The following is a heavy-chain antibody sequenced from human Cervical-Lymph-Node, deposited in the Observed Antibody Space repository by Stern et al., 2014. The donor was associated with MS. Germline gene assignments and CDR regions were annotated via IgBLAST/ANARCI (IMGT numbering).Heavy chain of an antibody. D-gene: IGHD3-3*01. CDR1: GGTFSNSA. J-gene: IGHJ6*02. CDR2: IIPIFGTA. V-gene: IGHV1-69*01. CDR3: ARSAGYYSAMDV. Sequence: VQLVQSGAEVMKPGSSVQVSCKTSGGTFSNSAFSWIRQAPGQGLEWMGGIIPIFGTATYAQRFQGRVTITAHESTSTAYMELSSLRSEDTALYYCARSAGYYSAMDVWGQGTTVTVSS.